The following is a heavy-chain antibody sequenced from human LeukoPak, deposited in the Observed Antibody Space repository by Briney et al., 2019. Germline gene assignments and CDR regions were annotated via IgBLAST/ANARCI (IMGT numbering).Heavy chain of an antibody. CDR1: GYTFTSYD. J-gene: IGHJ4*02. D-gene: IGHD2-15*01. V-gene: IGHV1-8*01. CDR3: ARRHGRCSDGSCYYPDY. CDR2: MNPNSGNT. Sequence: ASVKVSCKASGYTFTSYDINWVRQATGQGLEWMGWMNPNSGNTDYAQKLQGRVTMTTNSTITTVYKELSSLRSEYTAVYYCARRHGRCSDGSCYYPDYWGQGTLVTVSS.